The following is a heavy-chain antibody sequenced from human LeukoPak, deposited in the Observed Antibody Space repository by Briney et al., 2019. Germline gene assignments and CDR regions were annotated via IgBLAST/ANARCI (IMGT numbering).Heavy chain of an antibody. J-gene: IGHJ5*02. D-gene: IGHD1-14*01. CDR3: ARAARLYTGSGRYSWFDP. V-gene: IGHV4-39*07. CDR2: IYYSGST. CDR1: GGSISSSSYY. Sequence: PSETLSLTCTVSGGSISSSSYYWGWIRQPPGKGLEWIGSIYYSGSTYYNPSLKSRVTISVDTSKNQFSLKLSSVTAADTAVYYCARAARLYTGSGRYSWFDPWGQGTLVTVSS.